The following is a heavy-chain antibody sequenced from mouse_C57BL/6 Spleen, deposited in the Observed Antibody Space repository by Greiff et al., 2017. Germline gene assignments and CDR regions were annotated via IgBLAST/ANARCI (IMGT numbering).Heavy chain of an antibody. CDR1: GFSLTSYG. J-gene: IGHJ4*01. Sequence: VHLVESGPGLVQPSQSLSITCTVSGFSLTSYGVHWVRQPPGKGLEWLGVIWSGGSTDYNAAFISRLSISKDNSKSQVFFKMNSLQADDTAIYXCAKIYYDYDEGYYAMDYWGQGTSVTVSS. V-gene: IGHV2-4*01. CDR3: AKIYYDYDEGYYAMDY. D-gene: IGHD2-4*01. CDR2: IWSGGST.